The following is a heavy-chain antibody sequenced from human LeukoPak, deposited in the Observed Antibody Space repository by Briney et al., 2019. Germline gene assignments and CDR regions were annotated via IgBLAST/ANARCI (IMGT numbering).Heavy chain of an antibody. D-gene: IGHD3-9*01. V-gene: IGHV3-21*01. J-gene: IGHJ6*03. Sequence: GGSLRLSCAASGFTFNSYSMNWVRQAPGKGLEWVSSISGSNSYIYYADSMKGRFTISRDNAKNSLYLQMNSLRAEDTAVYCCARAVDILTGFSGSPSPTDYYYYMDVWGKGTTVTISS. CDR2: ISGSNSYI. CDR3: ARAVDILTGFSGSPSPTDYYYYMDV. CDR1: GFTFNSYS.